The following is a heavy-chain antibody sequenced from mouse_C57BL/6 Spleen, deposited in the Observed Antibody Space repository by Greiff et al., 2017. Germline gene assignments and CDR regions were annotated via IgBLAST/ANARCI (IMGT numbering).Heavy chain of an antibody. Sequence: VQLQQPGAELVRPGSSVKLSCKASGYTFTSYWMHWVKQRPIQGLEWIGNIDPSDSETHYNQKFKDKATLTVDKSSSTAYMQLSSLTSEDSAVYYCARWNYSNYYFDYWGQGTTLTVSS. V-gene: IGHV1-52*01. CDR3: ARWNYSNYYFDY. CDR2: IDPSDSET. J-gene: IGHJ2*01. CDR1: GYTFTSYW. D-gene: IGHD2-5*01.